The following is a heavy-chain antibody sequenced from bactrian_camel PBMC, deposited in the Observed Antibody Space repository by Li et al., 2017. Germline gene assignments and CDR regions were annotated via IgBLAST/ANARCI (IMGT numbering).Heavy chain of an antibody. CDR1: GFPFSSYY. CDR2: IYSDGSTT. J-gene: IGHJ7*01. V-gene: IGHV3-2*01. Sequence: LVESGGGLVQPGGSLRLSCAASGFPFSSYYMSWVRQAPGKGLEWVSSIYSDGSTTYYSDSVKGRFIISRDNDRNILYLQMDSLKPEDTAMYFCAVQYGLGRCFFDGEGQLLGMDYWGTGTQVTVS. D-gene: IGHD5*01.